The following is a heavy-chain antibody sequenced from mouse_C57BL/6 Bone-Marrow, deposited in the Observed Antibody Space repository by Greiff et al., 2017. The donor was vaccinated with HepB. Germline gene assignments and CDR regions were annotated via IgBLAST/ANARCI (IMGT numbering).Heavy chain of an antibody. CDR2: IDPSDSET. D-gene: IGHD1-1*01. CDR3: AIHYYGSSYVKWYFDV. V-gene: IGHV1-52*01. CDR1: GYTFTSYW. J-gene: IGHJ1*03. Sequence: QFQLQQPGAELVRPGSSVKLSCKASGYTFTSYWMHWVKQRPIQGLEWIGNIDPSDSETHYNQKFKDKATLTVDKSSSTAYMQLSSLTSEDSAVYYCAIHYYGSSYVKWYFDVWGTGTTVTVSS.